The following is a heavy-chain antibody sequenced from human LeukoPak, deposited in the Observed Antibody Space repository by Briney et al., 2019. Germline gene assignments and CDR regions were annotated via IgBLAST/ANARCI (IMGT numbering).Heavy chain of an antibody. J-gene: IGHJ4*02. V-gene: IGHV3-30-3*01. CDR1: GFTFSSYA. CDR2: ISYDGSNK. D-gene: IGHD3-22*01. Sequence: PGGSLRLSCAASGFTFSSYAMHWVRQAPGKGLEWVAFISYDGSNKYYADSVKGRFTISRDNSKNTLYLQMNSLRAEDTAVYYCAREVRSWAAYYDSSGYRSVLDYWGQGTLVTVSS. CDR3: AREVRSWAAYYDSSGYRSVLDY.